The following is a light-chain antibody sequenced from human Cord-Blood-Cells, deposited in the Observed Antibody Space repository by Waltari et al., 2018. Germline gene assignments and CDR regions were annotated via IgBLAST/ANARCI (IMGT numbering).Light chain of an antibody. CDR3: QQYNNWPYT. CDR2: GAS. V-gene: IGKV3-15*01. CDR1: QSVSSN. J-gene: IGKJ2*01. Sequence: EIVMTQSPATLSVSPGERATLSCRASQSVSSNLAWYQQKPGQAPRLLIYGASTRATGIPARFSGSGSGREFTLTISSLQSEDFAVYYCQQYNNWPYTFGQGNKLEI.